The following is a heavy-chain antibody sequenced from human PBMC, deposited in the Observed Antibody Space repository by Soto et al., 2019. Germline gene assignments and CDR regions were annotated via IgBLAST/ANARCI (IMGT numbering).Heavy chain of an antibody. V-gene: IGHV3-64D*08. D-gene: IGHD5-12*01. CDR1: GFTFSTLP. Sequence: QPGGSLRLSCSTSGFTFSTLPMHWVRQAPGKGLEYVSAVSADGGRTYYADSVKGRFSISRDNSKNTLYFQMTSLRAEDTAVYYCGKGAGWLQDFAYGGQGTLVTVSS. J-gene: IGHJ4*02. CDR3: GKGAGWLQDFAY. CDR2: VSADGGRT.